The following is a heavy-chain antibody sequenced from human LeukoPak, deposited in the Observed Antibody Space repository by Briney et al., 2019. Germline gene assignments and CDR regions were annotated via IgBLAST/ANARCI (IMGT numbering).Heavy chain of an antibody. CDR2: ISWDGGST. V-gene: IGHV3-43D*03. Sequence: PGGSLRLSCAASGFTFDDYAMHWVRQAPGKGLEWVSLISWDGGSTYYADSVKGRFTISRDNAKNSLYLQMNSLRAEDTAVYYCAPLRLFADYFDYWGQGTLVTVSS. CDR1: GFTFDDYA. CDR3: APLRLFADYFDY. J-gene: IGHJ4*02. D-gene: IGHD3-22*01.